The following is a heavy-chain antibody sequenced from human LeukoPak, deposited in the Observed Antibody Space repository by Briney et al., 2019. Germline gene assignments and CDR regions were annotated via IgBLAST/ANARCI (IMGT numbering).Heavy chain of an antibody. CDR2: ISSSSSTI. J-gene: IGHJ3*02. Sequence: GGSLRLSCAASGFTFSSYSMNWVRQAPGKGLEWVSYISSSSSTIYYADSVKGRFTISRDNAKNSLYLQMNSLRAEDTAVYYCAREYYDFWSGYYQDAFDIWGQGTMATVSS. CDR1: GFTFSSYS. V-gene: IGHV3-48*04. CDR3: AREYYDFWSGYYQDAFDI. D-gene: IGHD3-3*01.